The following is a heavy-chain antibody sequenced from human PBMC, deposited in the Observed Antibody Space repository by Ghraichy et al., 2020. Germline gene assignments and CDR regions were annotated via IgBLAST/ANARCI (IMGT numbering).Heavy chain of an antibody. CDR2: TSGSGGTT. D-gene: IGHD5-18*01. CDR1: GFTFSSYA. V-gene: IGHV3-23*01. CDR3: AKFESFGFFLPLSP. Sequence: GESLNISCAASGFTFSSYAMSWVRQAPGKGLEWVSGTSGSGGTTYYADSVKGRFTISRDNSKNTLYLQMNSLRAEDTAVYYCAKFESFGFFLPLSPWGQGTLVTVSS. J-gene: IGHJ5*02.